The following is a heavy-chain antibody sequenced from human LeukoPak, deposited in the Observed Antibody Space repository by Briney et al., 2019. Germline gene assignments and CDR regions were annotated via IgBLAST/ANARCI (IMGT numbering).Heavy chain of an antibody. Sequence: GGPLRLSCAASGFTFSSSGMHWVRQAPGKGLEWVAVIWYDGSNKYYADSVKGRFTISRDNSKNTLYLQMNSLRAEDTAVYYCARDYSYYYGSGIDYWGQGTLVTVSS. CDR2: IWYDGSNK. D-gene: IGHD3-10*01. CDR3: ARDYSYYYGSGIDY. CDR1: GFTFSSSG. V-gene: IGHV3-33*01. J-gene: IGHJ4*02.